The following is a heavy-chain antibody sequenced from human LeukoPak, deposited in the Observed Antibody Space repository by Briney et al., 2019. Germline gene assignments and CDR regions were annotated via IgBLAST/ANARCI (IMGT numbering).Heavy chain of an antibody. D-gene: IGHD3-10*01. J-gene: IGHJ4*02. CDR2: ISSSSSYT. Sequence: GGSLRLSCAASGFTFSDYYMSWIRQGPGKGLEWVSDISSSSSYTNYADSVKGRFTISRDNAKNSLYLQMNSLRAEDTAVYYCARDHRPDYGSGSYFDYWGQGTLVTVSS. CDR3: ARDHRPDYGSGSYFDY. CDR1: GFTFSDYY. V-gene: IGHV3-11*06.